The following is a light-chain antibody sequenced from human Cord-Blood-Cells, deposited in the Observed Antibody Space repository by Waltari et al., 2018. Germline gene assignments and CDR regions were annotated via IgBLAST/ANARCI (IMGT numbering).Light chain of an antibody. J-gene: IGLJ2*01. V-gene: IGLV4-69*01. CDR1: SGHSSYA. CDR3: QSWGTGIQV. Sequence: QLVLTQSPSASVSLGASVKLTCTLSSGHSSYAIAWHQQQPEKGPRYLMKLNSDGSHSKGDGIPDRFSGSSSGAERYLTISSLQSEDGADYYCQSWGTGIQVFGGGTKLTVL. CDR2: LNSDGSH.